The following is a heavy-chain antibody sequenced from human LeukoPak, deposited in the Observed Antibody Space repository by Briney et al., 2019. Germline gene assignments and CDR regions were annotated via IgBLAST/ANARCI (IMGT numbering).Heavy chain of an antibody. CDR1: GFTSSSYV. CDR2: IGGSGGST. CDR3: AKARDRYYDSSGFLPPHAFDI. J-gene: IGHJ3*02. Sequence: GGSLRLSCAASGFTSSSYVVIWVRQAPGKGLEWVSGIGGSGGSTYYADSVKGRFTISRDNSKNTLYLQMNSLRVDDTAVYYCAKARDRYYDSSGFLPPHAFDIWGQGTMVTVSS. V-gene: IGHV3-23*01. D-gene: IGHD3-22*01.